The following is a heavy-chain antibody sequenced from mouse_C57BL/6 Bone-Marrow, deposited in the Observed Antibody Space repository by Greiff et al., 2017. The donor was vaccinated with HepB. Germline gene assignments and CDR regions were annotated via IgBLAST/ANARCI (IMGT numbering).Heavy chain of an antibody. CDR1: GFSLTSYA. Sequence: VQLQQSGPGLVAPSQSLSITCTVSGFSLTSYAISWVRQPPGKGLEWLGVIWTGGGTNYNSALKSRLSISKDNSKSQVFLKMNSLQTDDTARYYCARELHYGSSCWYFDVWGTGTTVTVSS. J-gene: IGHJ1*03. D-gene: IGHD1-1*01. CDR2: IWTGGGT. V-gene: IGHV2-9-1*01. CDR3: ARELHYGSSCWYFDV.